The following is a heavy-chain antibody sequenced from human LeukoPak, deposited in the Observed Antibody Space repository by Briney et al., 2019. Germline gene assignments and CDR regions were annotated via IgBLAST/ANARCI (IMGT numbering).Heavy chain of an antibody. CDR2: ISSNGGST. D-gene: IGHD3-9*01. CDR1: GFTFSSYA. Sequence: GGSLRLSCSASGFTFSSYAMHWVRQAPGKGLEYVSAISSNGGSTYYADSVKGRLTISRDNSKNTLYLQMSSLRAEDTAVYYCVKSPYYDILTGYFNWFDPWGQGTLVTVSS. V-gene: IGHV3-64D*06. J-gene: IGHJ5*02. CDR3: VKSPYYDILTGYFNWFDP.